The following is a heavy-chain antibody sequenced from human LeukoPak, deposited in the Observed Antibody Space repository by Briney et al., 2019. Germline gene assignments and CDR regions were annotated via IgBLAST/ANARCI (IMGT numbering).Heavy chain of an antibody. CDR3: ARRAPREDYYYGMDV. D-gene: IGHD5-24*01. J-gene: IGHJ6*02. V-gene: IGHV4-59*08. CDR1: GGSISSYY. Sequence: PSETLSLTCTVSGGSISSYYWSWIRQPPGKGLEWIGYIYYSGSTNYNPSLKSRVTISVDTSKNQFSLKLSSVTAADTAVYYCARRAPREDYYYGMDVWGQGTTVTVSS. CDR2: IYYSGST.